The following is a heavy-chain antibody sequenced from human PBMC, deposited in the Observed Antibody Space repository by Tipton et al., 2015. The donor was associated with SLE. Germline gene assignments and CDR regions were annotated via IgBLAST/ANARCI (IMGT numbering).Heavy chain of an antibody. CDR2: ISSRGST. Sequence: TLSLTCPVSGGSINSFFWSWIRRPPGQGLEWIGYISSRGSTYYNPPLRSRVTISVETSKNQFSPQLSSVTAADTAAYYCARDYFEGGLRVSAFNIWGQGTMVTVSS. CDR3: ARDYFEGGLRVSAFNI. D-gene: IGHD2-21*01. V-gene: IGHV4-59*01. CDR1: GGSINSFF. J-gene: IGHJ3*02.